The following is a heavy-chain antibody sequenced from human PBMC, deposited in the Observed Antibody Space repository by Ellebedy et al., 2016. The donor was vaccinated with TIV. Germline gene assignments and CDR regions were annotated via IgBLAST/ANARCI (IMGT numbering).Heavy chain of an antibody. D-gene: IGHD3-10*01. CDR1: GFTFGDYS. CDR3: TTAYYHGSGSYLD. Sequence: GESLKISXTASGFTFGDYSMSWFRQAPGRGLEWVGRIKSKADGGTTDYAAAVKGRFTISRDDSRDTLYLQINSLKPEDTAVYYCTTAYYHGSGSYLDWGQGTLVTVSS. V-gene: IGHV3-15*01. CDR2: IKSKADGGTT. J-gene: IGHJ4*02.